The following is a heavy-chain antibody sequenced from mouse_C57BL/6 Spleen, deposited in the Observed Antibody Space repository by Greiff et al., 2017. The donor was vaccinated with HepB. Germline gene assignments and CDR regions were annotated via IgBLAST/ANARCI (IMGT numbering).Heavy chain of an antibody. Sequence: EVQLQQSVAELVRPGASVKLSCTASGFNIKNTYMHWVKQRPEQGLEWIGRIDPANGNTKYAPKFQGKATLTVDQSSSTAYMQLNSLTSEDSEVYYCARGYGSSYGERMDYWGQGTSVTVSS. CDR1: GFNIKNTY. CDR3: ARGYGSSYGERMDY. V-gene: IGHV14-3*01. CDR2: IDPANGNT. D-gene: IGHD1-1*01. J-gene: IGHJ4*01.